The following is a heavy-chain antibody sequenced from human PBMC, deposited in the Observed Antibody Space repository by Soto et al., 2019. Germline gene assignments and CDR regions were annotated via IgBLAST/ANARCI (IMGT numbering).Heavy chain of an antibody. CDR1: GGSFSDYY. V-gene: IGHV4-34*01. Sequence: SETLSLTCAVYGGSFSDYYWTWIRQSPGEGLEWIGEINHSGLTYYNPSLKSRVTISVDPSKNQFSLELSSVTAADAAVYYCARGCAPIMGRGVRNGFDHWGQGTLVTVSS. J-gene: IGHJ5*02. CDR3: ARGCAPIMGRGVRNGFDH. CDR2: INHSGLT. D-gene: IGHD3-10*01.